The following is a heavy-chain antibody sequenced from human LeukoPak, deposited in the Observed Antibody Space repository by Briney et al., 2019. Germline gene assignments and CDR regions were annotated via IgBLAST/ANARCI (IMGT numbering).Heavy chain of an antibody. D-gene: IGHD3-3*01. V-gene: IGHV4-39*07. Sequence: KPSETLSLTCTVSGGSISSSSYYWGWIRQPPGKGLEWIGSIYYSGSTYYNPSLKSRVTISVDTSKNQFSLKLSSVTAADTAVYYCARGSIFEDDAFDIWGQGTMVTVSS. CDR3: ARGSIFEDDAFDI. J-gene: IGHJ3*02. CDR1: GGSISSSSYY. CDR2: IYYSGST.